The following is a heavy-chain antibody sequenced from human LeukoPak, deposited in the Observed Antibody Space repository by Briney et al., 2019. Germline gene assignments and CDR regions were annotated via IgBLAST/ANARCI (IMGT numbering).Heavy chain of an antibody. Sequence: PGGSLRLSCKASGYRFTIYWMAWVRQMPGKGLETVGIIYPGDSDTRYSPSFQGQVTISADKSINTAYLQWSSLKASDTAMYYCARFPGLTTVTLDYWGQGTPVTVSS. D-gene: IGHD4-11*01. J-gene: IGHJ4*02. CDR2: IYPGDSDT. V-gene: IGHV5-51*01. CDR1: GYRFTIYW. CDR3: ARFPGLTTVTLDY.